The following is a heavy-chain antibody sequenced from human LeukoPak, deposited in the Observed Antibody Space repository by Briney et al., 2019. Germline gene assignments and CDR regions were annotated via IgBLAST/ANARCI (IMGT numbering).Heavy chain of an antibody. CDR1: GGSISSYY. J-gene: IGHJ4*02. D-gene: IGHD5-24*01. Sequence: PSETLSLTCTISGGSISSYYWSWIRQSPGKGLEWIGYIYYSGSTNYNPSLKSRVTISVDTSKNQFSLKLSSVTAADTAVYYCARDGYNSEGFDYWGQGTLVTVSS. CDR2: IYYSGST. V-gene: IGHV4-59*01. CDR3: ARDGYNSEGFDY.